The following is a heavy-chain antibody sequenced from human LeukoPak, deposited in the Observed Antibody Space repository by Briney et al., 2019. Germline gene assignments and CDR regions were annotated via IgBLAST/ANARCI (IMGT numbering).Heavy chain of an antibody. V-gene: IGHV4-39*01. Sequence: SETLSLTCTVSGDSISSSSYYWGWIRQPPGKGLEWIGSIYYSGSTYYNASLKSRLTISIDTSKNQFSLNLSFVTAADTAVYYCARGYSSGYDPWGQGTLVTVSS. CDR1: GDSISSSSYY. CDR3: ARGYSSGYDP. CDR2: IYYSGST. J-gene: IGHJ5*02. D-gene: IGHD6-19*01.